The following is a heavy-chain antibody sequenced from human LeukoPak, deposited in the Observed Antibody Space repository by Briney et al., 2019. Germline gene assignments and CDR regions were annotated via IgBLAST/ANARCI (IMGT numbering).Heavy chain of an antibody. V-gene: IGHV5-51*01. CDR1: GYSFTSYW. J-gene: IGHJ3*02. Sequence: GESLKISCKGSGYSFTSYWIGWVRQMPGKGLESMGIIYPGDSDTGYSPSFQGQVTISADKSISTAYLQWSSLKASDTAMYYCAAQDIVATINAFDIWGQGTMVTVSS. CDR3: AAQDIVATINAFDI. CDR2: IYPGDSDT. D-gene: IGHD5-12*01.